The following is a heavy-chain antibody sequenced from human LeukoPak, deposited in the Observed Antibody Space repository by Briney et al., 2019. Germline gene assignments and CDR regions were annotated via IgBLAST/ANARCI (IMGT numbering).Heavy chain of an antibody. D-gene: IGHD6-13*01. J-gene: IGHJ4*02. Sequence: GGSRTLPFQPSGFAFSPLPWTGARRARGRGLEGVSAISGGGVSTYYADSVKARFTISRDNSKNTLYLQMNSLRAEDTAIYYCAKHSSSSFRTHFDLWGQGTLVTVSS. CDR1: GFAFSPLP. CDR2: ISGGGVST. CDR3: AKHSSSSFRTHFDL. V-gene: IGHV3-23*01.